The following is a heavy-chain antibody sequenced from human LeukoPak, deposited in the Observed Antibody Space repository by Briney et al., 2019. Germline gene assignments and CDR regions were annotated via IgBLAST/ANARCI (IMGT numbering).Heavy chain of an antibody. CDR1: GGSFNDSY. J-gene: IGHJ4*02. V-gene: IGHV4-34*01. D-gene: IGHD3-16*02. CDR3: ARVSGIMISLGGVISYFDY. Sequence: SETLSLTCTLYGGSFNDSYWTWIRQPPGKGLEWIGEINHSGGTDYNPALGSRVTISVDPSKNQLSLQLRSMTAADTGVYYCARVSGIMISLGGVISYFDYWGQGTLVTVSS. CDR2: INHSGGT.